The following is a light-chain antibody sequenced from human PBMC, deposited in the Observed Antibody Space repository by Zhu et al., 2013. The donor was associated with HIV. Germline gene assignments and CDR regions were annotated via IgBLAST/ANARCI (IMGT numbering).Light chain of an antibody. CDR2: RTS. Sequence: EIVLTQSPGSLALSPGGRATLSCRASQSISINLAWYQQKPGQAPRLLIYRTSARAIGTPERFSASGSGTDFTLTISKLEPEDFAVYFCQQYATSSLTFGGGTKVEI. V-gene: IGKV3-20*01. J-gene: IGKJ4*01. CDR1: QSISIN. CDR3: QQYATSSLT.